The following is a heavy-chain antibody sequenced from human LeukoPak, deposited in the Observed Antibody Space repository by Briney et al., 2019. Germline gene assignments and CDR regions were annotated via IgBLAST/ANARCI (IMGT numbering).Heavy chain of an antibody. D-gene: IGHD6-13*01. CDR2: ISNSGGST. CDR1: GFTFSSYA. CDR3: ASPSPGGGAAGLFDY. Sequence: PGGSLRLSCAASGFTFSSYAMSWVRQAPGKGLEWVSVISNSGGSTYYADSVKGRFTISRDNSKNTLYLQMNSLRAEDTAVYYCASPSPGGGAAGLFDYWGRGTLVTVSS. J-gene: IGHJ4*02. V-gene: IGHV3-23*01.